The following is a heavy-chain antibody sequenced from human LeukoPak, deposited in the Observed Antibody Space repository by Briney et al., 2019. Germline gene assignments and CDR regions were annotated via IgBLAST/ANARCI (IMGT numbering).Heavy chain of an antibody. CDR2: ISAYNGNT. Sequence: ASVKVSCKASGYMFDTFGISWVRQAPGQGLEWMGWISAYNGNTNYAQKLQGRVTMTTDSSTSTAYMELRSLRSDDTAVYYCARDRNPSYYDSSGYYYSDAFDIWGQGTMVTVSS. D-gene: IGHD3-22*01. V-gene: IGHV1-18*01. J-gene: IGHJ3*02. CDR3: ARDRNPSYYDSSGYYYSDAFDI. CDR1: GYMFDTFG.